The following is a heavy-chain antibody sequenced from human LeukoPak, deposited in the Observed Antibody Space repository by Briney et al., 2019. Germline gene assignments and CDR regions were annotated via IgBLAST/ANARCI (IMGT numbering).Heavy chain of an antibody. CDR1: GGSISSYY. CDR2: IYYSGST. J-gene: IGHJ4*02. Sequence: SETLSLTCTVSGGSISSYYWSWIRQPPGKGLEWIGYIYYSGSTNYNPSLKSRVTISVDTSKNQFSLKLSSVTAANTAVYYCARAMVRVVGATSFDYWGQGTLVTVSS. V-gene: IGHV4-59*01. CDR3: ARAMVRVVGATSFDY. D-gene: IGHD1-26*01.